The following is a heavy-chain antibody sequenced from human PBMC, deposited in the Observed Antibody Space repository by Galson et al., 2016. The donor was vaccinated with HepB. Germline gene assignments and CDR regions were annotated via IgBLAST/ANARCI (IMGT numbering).Heavy chain of an antibody. CDR2: PYGGGST. V-gene: IGHV3-53*01. Sequence: SLRLSCAASGFIVSSNDMSWVRQAPGKGLEWVSVPYGGGSTYYADSVKGRFTISRDNSKNTLYLQMNSLRAEDTAVYYCASLRFKGFDLWGRGTLVTVSS. J-gene: IGHJ2*01. CDR3: ASLRFKGFDL. D-gene: IGHD3-3*01. CDR1: GFIVSSND.